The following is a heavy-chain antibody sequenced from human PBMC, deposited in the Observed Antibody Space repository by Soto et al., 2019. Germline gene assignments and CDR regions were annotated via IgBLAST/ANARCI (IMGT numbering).Heavy chain of an antibody. CDR3: PRDTPPSIAVAGPICGMDG. V-gene: IGHV6-1*01. Sequence: QTLSLTCAISGDSVSSNSAAWNWIRQSPSRGLEWLGRTYYRSKWYNDYAVSVKSRITINPDTSKNQFSLQLNSVTPEDTAVYYCPRDTPPSIAVAGPICGMDGWGHGITV. CDR1: GDSVSSNSAA. CDR2: TYYRSKWYN. D-gene: IGHD6-19*01. J-gene: IGHJ6*02.